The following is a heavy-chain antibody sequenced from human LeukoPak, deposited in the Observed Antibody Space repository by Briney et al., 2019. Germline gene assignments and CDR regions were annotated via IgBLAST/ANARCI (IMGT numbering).Heavy chain of an antibody. V-gene: IGHV3-23*01. D-gene: IGHD3-22*01. CDR1: GFTFSSYA. CDR2: ISGSGGST. Sequence: PGGSLRLSCAASGFTFSSYAMSWVRQAPGKGLEWVSAISGSGGSTYYADSVKGRFTISRDNSKNTLYLQMNSLRAEDTAVYYCAKDQTEYYYDSSGYPYWGQGTLVTVSS. CDR3: AKDQTEYYYDSSGYPY. J-gene: IGHJ4*02.